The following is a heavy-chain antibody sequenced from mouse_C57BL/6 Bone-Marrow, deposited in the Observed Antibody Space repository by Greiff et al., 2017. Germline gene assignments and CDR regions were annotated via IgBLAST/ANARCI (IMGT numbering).Heavy chain of an antibody. CDR3: ARGETAQVAAWFAY. CDR1: GYAFSSSW. CDR2: IYPGDGDT. V-gene: IGHV1-82*01. D-gene: IGHD3-2*02. Sequence: VQLQQSGPELVKPGASVKISCKASGYAFSSSWMNWVKQRPGKGLEWIGRIYPGDGDTNYNGKFKGKATLTADKSSSTAYMQLSSLTSEDSAVYFCARGETAQVAAWFAYWGQGTLVTVSA. J-gene: IGHJ3*01.